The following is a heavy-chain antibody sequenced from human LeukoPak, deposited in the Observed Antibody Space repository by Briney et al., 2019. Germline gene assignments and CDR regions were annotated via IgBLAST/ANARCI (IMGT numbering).Heavy chain of an antibody. Sequence: SETLSLTCTVSGASISSYYWCWVRQPAGKGLEWIGCMYTRGITSHNPSLKSRVTISVDTSKNQVSLKLSSVTAADTAVYYCARHSPGGARKAFDIWGQGTMVTVSS. CDR2: MYTRGIT. J-gene: IGHJ3*02. CDR3: ARHSPGGARKAFDI. CDR1: GASISSYY. V-gene: IGHV4-4*07. D-gene: IGHD3-16*01.